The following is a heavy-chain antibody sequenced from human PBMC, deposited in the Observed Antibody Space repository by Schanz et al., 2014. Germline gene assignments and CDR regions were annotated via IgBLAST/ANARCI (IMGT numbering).Heavy chain of an antibody. Sequence: QVQLVDSGGGLVKPGGSLRLSCAASGFTFSDYYMTWIRQAPGKGLEWVSDISDSGDSTHYADSVKGRFTISRDNAKNSLFLQMNSLSAEDTAVYYCAKAKSGAHGAFDIWGQGTMVTVSS. J-gene: IGHJ3*02. CDR3: AKAKSGAHGAFDI. D-gene: IGHD3-10*01. CDR2: ISDSGDST. CDR1: GFTFSDYY. V-gene: IGHV3-11*01.